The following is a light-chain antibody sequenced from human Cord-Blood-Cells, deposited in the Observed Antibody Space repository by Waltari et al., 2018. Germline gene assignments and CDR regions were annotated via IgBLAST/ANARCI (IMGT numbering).Light chain of an antibody. CDR2: DVS. CDR3: SSYTSSSTYV. V-gene: IGLV2-14*01. J-gene: IGLJ1*01. CDR1: SSDVGGYNY. Sequence: QSALTQPASVSGSPGQSITISCTGTSSDVGGYNYVSWYQQHPGKAPKLMIYDVSTRPSGVSNRFSCSKSGNTASLTISGLQAEDEADYYCSSYTSSSTYVFGTGTKVTVL.